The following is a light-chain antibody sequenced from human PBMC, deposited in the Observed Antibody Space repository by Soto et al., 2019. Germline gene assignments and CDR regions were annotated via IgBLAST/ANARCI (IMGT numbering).Light chain of an antibody. CDR2: EVN. V-gene: IGLV2-8*01. J-gene: IGLJ1*01. CDR1: SSDVGAYNY. Sequence: QSALTQPPSASGSPGQSVTISCTGTSSDVGAYNYVSWYQQHPGKAPKVMIYEVNKRPSGVPDRFSGSKSGNTASLTVSGLHAEDEADYYCSSYAGSNNFVFGIGTKLTVL. CDR3: SSYAGSNNFV.